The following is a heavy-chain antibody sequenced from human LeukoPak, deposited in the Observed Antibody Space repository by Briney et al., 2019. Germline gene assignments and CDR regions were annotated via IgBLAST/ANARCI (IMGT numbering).Heavy chain of an antibody. Sequence: SGPVLVKPTETLTLTCTVSGSSLSNARMGVSWIRQPPGKALEWLAHIFWNDEKSYSTSLKSRLTISKDNSKSQVVLTMTNMDPVDTATYYCARIAPHTALVTNWFAPWGQGTLVTVSS. CDR1: GSSLSNARMG. CDR3: ARIAPHTALVTNWFAP. V-gene: IGHV2-26*01. J-gene: IGHJ5*02. CDR2: IFWNDEK. D-gene: IGHD5-18*01.